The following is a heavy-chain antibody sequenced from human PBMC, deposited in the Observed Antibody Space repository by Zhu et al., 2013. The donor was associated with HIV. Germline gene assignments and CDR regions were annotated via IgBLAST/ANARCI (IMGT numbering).Heavy chain of an antibody. D-gene: IGHD1-7*01. CDR2: ISSASSYK. V-gene: IGHV3-21*01. CDR3: AKGSLRVERLNYFDP. CDR1: GFTFSSHS. Sequence: EVQLVESGGGVVQPGRSLRLSCAASGFTFSSHSMNWVRQAPGKGLEWISSISSASSYKYYADSVKGRFTISRDNAKNSLFLQMNSLRAEDTAVYYCAKGSLRVERLNYFDPWGQGTLVTVSS. J-gene: IGHJ5*02.